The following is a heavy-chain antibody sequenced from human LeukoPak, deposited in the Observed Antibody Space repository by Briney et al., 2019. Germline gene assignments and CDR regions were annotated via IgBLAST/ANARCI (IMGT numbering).Heavy chain of an antibody. CDR3: ARDLSYFDY. D-gene: IGHD2/OR15-2a*01. CDR1: GFSVSSTY. Sequence: GSLRLSCAVSGFSVSSTYMTWVRQAPGKGLEWVSITYSDGNTYYAESVRGRFTVSRGYSKNTLYLQMKSLRVEDTAFYYCARDLSYFDYWGQGTLVTVSS. J-gene: IGHJ4*02. CDR2: TYSDGNT. V-gene: IGHV3-53*01.